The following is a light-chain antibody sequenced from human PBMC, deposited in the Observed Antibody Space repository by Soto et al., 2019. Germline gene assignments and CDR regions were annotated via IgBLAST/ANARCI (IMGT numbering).Light chain of an antibody. Sequence: EVVLTQSPGTLSLSRGERATLSCRASERIYSAYLGWYQQKPGQAPRLLIYGTSSRATGIPDRFSGSGSGTDFTLTISRLEPEDFAVYYCQQYLTSPKTFGQGTKVDIK. CDR2: GTS. CDR3: QQYLTSPKT. J-gene: IGKJ1*01. V-gene: IGKV3-20*01. CDR1: ERIYSAY.